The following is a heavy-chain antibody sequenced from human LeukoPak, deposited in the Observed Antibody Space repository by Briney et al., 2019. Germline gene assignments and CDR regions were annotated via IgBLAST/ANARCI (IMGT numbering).Heavy chain of an antibody. CDR2: IDADGSST. CDR3: ATVFDF. Sequence: PGGSLRLSCGASGFTFSNYWMHWVRQVPGKGLVWVARIDADGSSTSYADSVQGRFTISRDNAKNTLYLQMNSLRVEDTAVYYCATVFDFWGQGTLVTASS. V-gene: IGHV3-74*01. J-gene: IGHJ4*02. CDR1: GFTFSNYW.